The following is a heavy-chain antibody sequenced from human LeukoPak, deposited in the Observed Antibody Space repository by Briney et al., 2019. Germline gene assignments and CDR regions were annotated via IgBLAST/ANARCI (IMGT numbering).Heavy chain of an antibody. CDR3: ARRDGYGAYDI. CDR1: GYSFTTYW. J-gene: IGHJ3*02. CDR2: IYPGDSDT. D-gene: IGHD5-24*01. Sequence: GESLKISCQGSGYSFTTYWIGGVRQLPGKGLEWRGIIYPGDSDTRDSPSFQGQVTISADKSISTAYLQWNRLKASDTAMYYCARRDGYGAYDIWGQGTMVTVSS. V-gene: IGHV5-51*01.